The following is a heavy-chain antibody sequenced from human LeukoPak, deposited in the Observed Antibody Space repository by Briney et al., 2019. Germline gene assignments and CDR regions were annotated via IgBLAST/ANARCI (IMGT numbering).Heavy chain of an antibody. CDR2: IYYSGST. Sequence: SETLSLTCSVSGGSISSYYWNWIRQHPGKGLEWIGYIYYSGSTYYNPSLKSRVTISVDTFKNQFSLKLSSVTAADTAVYYCARGGVRAFDIWGQGTMVTVSS. V-gene: IGHV4-59*06. J-gene: IGHJ3*02. D-gene: IGHD3-10*01. CDR1: GGSISSYY. CDR3: ARGGVRAFDI.